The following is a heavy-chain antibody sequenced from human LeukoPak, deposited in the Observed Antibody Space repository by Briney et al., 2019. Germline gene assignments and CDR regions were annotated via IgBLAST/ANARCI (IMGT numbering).Heavy chain of an antibody. D-gene: IGHD6-19*01. CDR2: ISYDGSNK. Sequence: GGSLRLSCAASGFTFSSYGMHWVRQAPGKGLEWVAVISYDGSNKYYADSVKGRFTISRDNSKNTLYLQMNSLRAEDTAVHYCAKDGGIAVAGTFDYWGQGTLVTVSS. V-gene: IGHV3-30*18. J-gene: IGHJ4*02. CDR1: GFTFSSYG. CDR3: AKDGGIAVAGTFDY.